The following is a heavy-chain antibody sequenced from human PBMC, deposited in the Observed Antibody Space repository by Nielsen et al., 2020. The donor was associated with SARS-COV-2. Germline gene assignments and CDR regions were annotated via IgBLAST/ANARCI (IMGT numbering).Heavy chain of an antibody. D-gene: IGHD2-2*01. Sequence: GGSLRLSCAASAFTFSSYAMNWVRQAPGKGLEWVSSISPSGGSKYYEDSVKGRFTISRDNSKNTFYLQMNSLRDEDTAVYYCAKGAEYCSSTSCWAPGYWGQGTLVTVSS. J-gene: IGHJ4*02. CDR1: AFTFSSYA. CDR2: ISPSGGSK. V-gene: IGHV3-23*01. CDR3: AKGAEYCSSTSCWAPGY.